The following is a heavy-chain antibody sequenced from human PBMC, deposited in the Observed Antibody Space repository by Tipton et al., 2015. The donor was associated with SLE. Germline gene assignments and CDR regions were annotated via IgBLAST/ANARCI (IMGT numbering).Heavy chain of an antibody. CDR3: ARQGLSVDNRYFDF. Sequence: LRLSCTVSGYSISSGYYWGWIRQAPGKGLEWIGSIYHGGNTYLNPSLETRVTLSADTSKKQFSLNLSSVTAADTAIYYCARQGLSVDNRYFDFWGQGTLVTVSS. CDR1: GYSISSGYY. D-gene: IGHD2-21*01. J-gene: IGHJ4*02. CDR2: IYHGGNT. V-gene: IGHV4-38-2*02.